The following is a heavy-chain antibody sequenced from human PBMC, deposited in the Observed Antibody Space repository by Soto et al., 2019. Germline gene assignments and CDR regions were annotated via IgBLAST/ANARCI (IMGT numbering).Heavy chain of an antibody. CDR1: GGSFSGYY. CDR3: ARESGNCSSTSCHETPGYYYYMDV. D-gene: IGHD2-2*01. CDR2: INHSGST. J-gene: IGHJ6*03. V-gene: IGHV4-34*01. Sequence: SETLSLTCAVYGGSFSGYYWSWIRQPPGKGLEWIGEINHSGSTNYNPSLKSRVTISVDTSKNQFSLKLSSVTAADTAVYYCARESGNCSSTSCHETPGYYYYMDVWGKGTTVTVSS.